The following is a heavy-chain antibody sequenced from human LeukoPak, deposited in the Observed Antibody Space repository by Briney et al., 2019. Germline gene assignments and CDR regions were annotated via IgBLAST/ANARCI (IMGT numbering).Heavy chain of an antibody. Sequence: ASVKVSCTASGYTFSNYWIQWIRQAPGQGLEWMGWISPKNGNVDYAKNLQGRVALTRDTSTTTVYLELSSLTSDDTAVYYCARDDPHQRFVYWGQGTQVTVSS. CDR3: ARDDPHQRFVY. D-gene: IGHD3-16*01. J-gene: IGHJ4*02. CDR2: ISPKNGNV. CDR1: GYTFSNYW. V-gene: IGHV1-2*02.